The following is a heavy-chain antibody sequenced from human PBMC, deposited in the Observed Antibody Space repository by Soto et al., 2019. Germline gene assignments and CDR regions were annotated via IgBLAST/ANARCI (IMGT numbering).Heavy chain of an antibody. V-gene: IGHV1-69*01. CDR3: ARSGGTYYFDH. D-gene: IGHD1-1*01. Sequence: QVQLVQSGAEVRKPGSSVNVFCKASGTTFSMHGIHWVRQAPGQGLEWMGGFVPMFSSSNYAQKFQGRLTIVADESTNSAYMELSSLRADDSAIYYCARSGGTYYFDHWGQGTLVTVSS. CDR1: GTTFSMHG. CDR2: FVPMFSSS. J-gene: IGHJ4*02.